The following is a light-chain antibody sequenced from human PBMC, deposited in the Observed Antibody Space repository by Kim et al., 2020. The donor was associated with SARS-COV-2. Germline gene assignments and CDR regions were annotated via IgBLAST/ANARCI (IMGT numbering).Light chain of an antibody. V-gene: IGLV6-57*02. Sequence: LTQPHSVSESPGKTVTISRTGSSGSIASNYVQWYQQRPGSAPTTVIYEDNQRPSGVPDRFSGSIDSSSNSASLTISGLKTEDEADYYCQSYDSSNHVVFGGGTQLTVL. CDR2: EDN. J-gene: IGLJ2*01. CDR1: SGSIASNY. CDR3: QSYDSSNHVV.